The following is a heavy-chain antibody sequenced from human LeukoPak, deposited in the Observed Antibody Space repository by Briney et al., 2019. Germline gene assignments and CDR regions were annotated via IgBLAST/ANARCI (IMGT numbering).Heavy chain of an antibody. V-gene: IGHV4-39*01. Sequence: SETLSLTCTVSGGSISSSSYYCGWIRHPPGKGLEWIGSIYYSGSTYYNPSLKSRVTISVDTSKNQFSLKLSSVTAADTAVYYCARRGGPIFMTFGGVSPGYYYMDVWGNGTTVTISS. CDR2: IYYSGST. J-gene: IGHJ6*03. CDR3: ARRGGPIFMTFGGVSPGYYYMDV. D-gene: IGHD3-16*01. CDR1: GGSISSSSYY.